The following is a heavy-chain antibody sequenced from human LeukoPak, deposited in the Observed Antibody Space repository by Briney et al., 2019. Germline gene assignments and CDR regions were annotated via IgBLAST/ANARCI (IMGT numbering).Heavy chain of an antibody. CDR3: ARDNSD. D-gene: IGHD4-11*01. CDR1: RFTFRTYW. Sequence: GGSLRLSCAASRFTFRTYWMSWVRQAPGKGLEWVANINQDGSEKFYVDSVKGRFTISRDNAKNSLYLQMNSLRAEDTAVYYCARDNSDWGQGTLVTVSS. V-gene: IGHV3-7*01. CDR2: INQDGSEK. J-gene: IGHJ4*02.